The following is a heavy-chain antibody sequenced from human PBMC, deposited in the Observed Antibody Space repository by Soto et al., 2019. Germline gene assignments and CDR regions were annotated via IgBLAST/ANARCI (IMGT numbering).Heavy chain of an antibody. CDR1: GYTFTSYG. CDR2: ISAYNGNT. V-gene: IGHV1-18*01. D-gene: IGHD3-9*01. Sequence: ASVKVSCKASGYTFTSYGISWVRQAPGQGLEWMGWISAYNGNTNCAQKLQGRVTMTTDTSTSTAYMELRSLRSDDTAVYYCARETTYDILTASYGNWFDPWGQGTLVTVSS. J-gene: IGHJ5*02. CDR3: ARETTYDILTASYGNWFDP.